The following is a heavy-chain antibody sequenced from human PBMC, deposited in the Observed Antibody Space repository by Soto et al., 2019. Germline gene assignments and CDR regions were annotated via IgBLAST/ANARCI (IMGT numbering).Heavy chain of an antibody. J-gene: IGHJ6*02. Sequence: QVQLVESGGGVVQPGRSLRLSCAASGFTLNTYAMCWVRQAPGKGLEGVAVISYDGSDKYYTDSVKGRFTISRDNSKNMLYLQMNSLRGEDTAIYYCARQKAIVPTDGIDVWGQGTTVTVSS. V-gene: IGHV3-30-3*01. CDR3: ARQKAIVPTDGIDV. CDR2: ISYDGSDK. D-gene: IGHD5-12*01. CDR1: GFTLNTYA.